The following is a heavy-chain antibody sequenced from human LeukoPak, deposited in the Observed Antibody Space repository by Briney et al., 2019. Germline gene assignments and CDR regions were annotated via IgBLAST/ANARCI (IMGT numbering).Heavy chain of an antibody. J-gene: IGHJ5*02. CDR1: GGSISSSNW. D-gene: IGHD3-22*01. CDR3: ARVEAYDSSP. Sequence: SETLSLTCAVSGGSISSSNWWSWVRQPPGKGLEWIGEIYHSGSTNYNPSLKGRVTISVDKSKNQFSLKLSSVTAADTAVYYCARVEAYDSSPWGQGTLVTVSS. V-gene: IGHV4-4*02. CDR2: IYHSGST.